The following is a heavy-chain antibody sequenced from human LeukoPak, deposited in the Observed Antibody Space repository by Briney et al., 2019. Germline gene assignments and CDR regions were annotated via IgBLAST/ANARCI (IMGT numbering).Heavy chain of an antibody. Sequence: ETLSLTCTVSGGSISSYYWSWVRQAPGKGREWVANIKQDGSEKYYVDSVKGRFTISRDNAKNSLYLQMNSLRAEDTAVYYCAREGRGSSWYRVAYFDYWGQGTLVTVSS. CDR3: AREGRGSSWYRVAYFDY. D-gene: IGHD6-13*01. CDR1: GGSISSYY. V-gene: IGHV3-7*01. CDR2: IKQDGSEK. J-gene: IGHJ4*02.